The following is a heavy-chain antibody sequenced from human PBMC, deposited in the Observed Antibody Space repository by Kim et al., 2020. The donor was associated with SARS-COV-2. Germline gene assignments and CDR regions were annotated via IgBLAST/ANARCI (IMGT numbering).Heavy chain of an antibody. CDR1: GGSISSSNW. D-gene: IGHD3-10*01. Sequence: SETLSLTCAVSGGSISSSNWWSWVRQPPGKVLEWTGEIYHSGSTNYNPSLKSRVTISVDKSKNQFSLKLSSVTAADTAVYYCARVDYGSGSYSNDYWGQGTLVTVSS. V-gene: IGHV4-4*02. CDR3: ARVDYGSGSYSNDY. CDR2: IYHSGST. J-gene: IGHJ4*02.